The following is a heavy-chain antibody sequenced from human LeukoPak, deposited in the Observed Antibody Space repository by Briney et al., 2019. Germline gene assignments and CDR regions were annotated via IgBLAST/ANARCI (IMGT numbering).Heavy chain of an antibody. CDR1: GGSISSYY. V-gene: IGHV4-59*01. J-gene: IGHJ4*02. CDR2: IYYSGST. D-gene: IGHD6-13*01. Sequence: PSETLSLTCTVSGGSISSYYWSWIRQPPGKGLEWIGYIYYSGSTNYNPSLKSRVTISVDTSKNQFSLKLSSVTAADTAVYYCARIGGSSWYDDYWGQGTLLTVSS. CDR3: ARIGGSSWYDDY.